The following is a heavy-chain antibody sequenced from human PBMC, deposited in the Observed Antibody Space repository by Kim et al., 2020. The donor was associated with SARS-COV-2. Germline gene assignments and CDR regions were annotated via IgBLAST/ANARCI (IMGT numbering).Heavy chain of an antibody. Sequence: YSADAVKGPFTISGENAKNSLYLQMNSLRAEDTAVYYCGRSIYGGDAFDIWGQGTMVTVSS. J-gene: IGHJ3*02. D-gene: IGHD4-4*01. V-gene: IGHV3-21*01. CDR3: GRSIYGGDAFDI.